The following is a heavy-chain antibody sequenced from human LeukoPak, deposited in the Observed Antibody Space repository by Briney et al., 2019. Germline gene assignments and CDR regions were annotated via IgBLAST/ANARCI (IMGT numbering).Heavy chain of an antibody. V-gene: IGHV3-9*01. Sequence: GGSLRLSCAASGFTFDDYAMHWVRQAPGKGLEWVSGISWNSGSIGYADSVKGRFTISRDNAKNSLYLQMNSLRAEDTALYYCAKAGSNDILTGYYPFDYWSQGTLVTVSS. CDR2: ISWNSGSI. CDR3: AKAGSNDILTGYYPFDY. CDR1: GFTFDDYA. D-gene: IGHD3-9*01. J-gene: IGHJ4*02.